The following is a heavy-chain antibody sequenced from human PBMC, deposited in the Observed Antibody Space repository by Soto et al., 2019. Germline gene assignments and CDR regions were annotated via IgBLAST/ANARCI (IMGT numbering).Heavy chain of an antibody. V-gene: IGHV4-30-2*01. CDR2: IYHSGYT. CDR1: GGSISSGGYA. D-gene: IGHD1-7*01. CDR3: ARDSLTGNYFDP. J-gene: IGHJ5*02. Sequence: QMRLQESGSGLVKPSQTLSLTCAVSGGSISSGGYAWNWTRQPPGKGLEWIGYIYHSGYTSYNPSRKNRVTISVDKSKNQFSLTLIFVTAADTAVYSCARDSLTGNYFDPWGQGTLVTVSS.